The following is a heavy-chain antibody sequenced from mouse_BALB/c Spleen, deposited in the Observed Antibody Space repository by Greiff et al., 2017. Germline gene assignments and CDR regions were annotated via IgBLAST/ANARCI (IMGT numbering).Heavy chain of an antibody. J-gene: IGHJ1*01. CDR1: GFSLTGYG. V-gene: IGHV2-6-7*01. CDR3: ARVDYDSYWYFDV. Sequence: QVQLQQSGPGLVAPSQSLSITCTVSGFSLTGYGVNWVRQPPGKGLEWLGMIWGDGSTDYNSALKSRLSISKDNSKSQVFLKMNSLQTDDTARYYCARVDYDSYWYFDVWGAGTTVTVSS. D-gene: IGHD2-4*01. CDR2: IWGDGST.